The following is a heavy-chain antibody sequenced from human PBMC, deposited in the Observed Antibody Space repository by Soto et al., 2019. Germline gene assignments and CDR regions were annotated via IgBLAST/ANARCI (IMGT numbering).Heavy chain of an antibody. D-gene: IGHD4-17*01. CDR3: ARVIDYGDYGTEVYYFDY. CDR2: IKQDGSEK. CDR1: GFTFSSYW. J-gene: IGHJ4*02. Sequence: GGSLRLSCAASGFTFSSYWMSWVRQAPGKGLEWVANIKQDGSEKYYVDSVKGRFTISRDNAKNSLYLQMNSLRAEDTAVYYCARVIDYGDYGTEVYYFDYWGQGTLVTVSS. V-gene: IGHV3-7*05.